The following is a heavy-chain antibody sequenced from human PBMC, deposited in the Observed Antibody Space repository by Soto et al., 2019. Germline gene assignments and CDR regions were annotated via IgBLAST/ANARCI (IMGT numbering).Heavy chain of an antibody. D-gene: IGHD3-3*01. CDR1: GGSISSSSYY. CDR2: IYYSGST. J-gene: IGHJ5*02. Sequence: SETLSLTCTVSGGSISSSSYYWGWIRQPPGKGLEWIGSIYYSGSTYYNPSLKSRVTISVDTSKNQFSLKLSSVTAADTAVYYCARHEFKIFGVVTSFWFDPWGQGTLVTVSS. V-gene: IGHV4-39*01. CDR3: ARHEFKIFGVVTSFWFDP.